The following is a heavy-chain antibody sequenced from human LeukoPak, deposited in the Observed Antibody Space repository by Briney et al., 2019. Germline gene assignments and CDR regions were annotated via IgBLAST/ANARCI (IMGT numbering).Heavy chain of an antibody. CDR3: AKDLSLEMATMMLDY. D-gene: IGHD5-24*01. CDR2: ISYDGSNK. Sequence: PGGSLRLSCAASGFTFSSYGMHWVRQAPGKGLEWVAVISYDGSNKYYADSVKGRFTISRDNSKNTLYLQMNSLRAEDTAVYYCAKDLSLEMATMMLDYWAREPWSPSPQ. CDR1: GFTFSSYG. J-gene: IGHJ4*02. V-gene: IGHV3-30*18.